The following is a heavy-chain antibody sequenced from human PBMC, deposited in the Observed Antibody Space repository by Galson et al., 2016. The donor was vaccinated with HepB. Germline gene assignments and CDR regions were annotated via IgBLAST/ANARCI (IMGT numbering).Heavy chain of an antibody. CDR2: ISWDGGSP. CDR3: AKDIGSDASGSYYNKYYYYGIDG. D-gene: IGHD3-10*01. Sequence: SLRLSCAASGFTFDDYTMHWVRQAPGKGLEWVSLISWDGGSPYYADSVKGRFTISRDNSKNSLYLQMNSLRTEDTALYYCAKDIGSDASGSYYNKYYYYGIDGWGQGTTVTVSS. V-gene: IGHV3-43*01. CDR1: GFTFDDYT. J-gene: IGHJ6*02.